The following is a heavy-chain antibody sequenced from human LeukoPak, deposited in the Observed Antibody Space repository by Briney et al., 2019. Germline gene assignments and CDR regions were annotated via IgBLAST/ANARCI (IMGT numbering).Heavy chain of an antibody. D-gene: IGHD6-19*01. CDR3: ASTRSSGWYLYYFDY. V-gene: IGHV4-59*01. CDR2: IYYSGST. J-gene: IGHJ4*02. CDR1: GGSFSGYY. Sequence: PSETLSLTCAVYGGSFSGYYWSWIRQPPGKGLEWIGYIYYSGSTNYNPSLKSRVTISVDTSKNQFSLKLSSVTAADTAVYYCASTRSSGWYLYYFDYWGQGTLVTVSS.